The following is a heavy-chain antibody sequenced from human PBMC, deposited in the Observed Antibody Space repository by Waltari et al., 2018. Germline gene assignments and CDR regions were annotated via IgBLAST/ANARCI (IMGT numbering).Heavy chain of an antibody. CDR3: ARDLVATPP. Sequence: EVQLVESGGDLVQPGGSLRLSCAASGFTFSRSWMTWGRQAAGEGREWVGNIQQNGSEKWYADSVRGRFTISRDNAMNSLYLQMNSLRVEDTAVYYCARDLVATPPWGQGTLVTVSS. V-gene: IGHV3-7*01. CDR2: IQQNGSEK. CDR1: GFTFSRSW. D-gene: IGHD2-21*02. J-gene: IGHJ5*02.